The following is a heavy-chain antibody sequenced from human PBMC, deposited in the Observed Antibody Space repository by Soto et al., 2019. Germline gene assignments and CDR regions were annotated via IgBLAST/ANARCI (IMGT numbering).Heavy chain of an antibody. J-gene: IGHJ4*02. CDR3: ASVFDY. CDR1: GFTVSTFG. V-gene: IGHV3-30-3*01. CDR2: ISHDGNNK. Sequence: ESGGGVAQPGRSLRLSCAISGFTVSTFGLYWVRQAPGKGLDWVATISHDGNNKYYADSVRGRFIISRDSSKNTLYLEMNSLRAEDTAVYYCASVFDYWGQGTLVTVSS.